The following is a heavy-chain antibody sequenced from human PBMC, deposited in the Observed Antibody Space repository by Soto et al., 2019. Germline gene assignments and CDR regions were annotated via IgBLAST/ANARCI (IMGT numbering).Heavy chain of an antibody. Sequence: ASVKVSCKASGGTFSSYAISWVRQAPGQGLEWMGGIIPIFGTANYAQKFQGRVTITADESTSTAYMELSSLRSEDTAVYYCARGDYDSSGYYYDAFDIWGQGTMVTVSS. CDR3: ARGDYDSSGYYYDAFDI. CDR1: GGTFSSYA. V-gene: IGHV1-69*13. CDR2: IIPIFGTA. D-gene: IGHD3-22*01. J-gene: IGHJ3*02.